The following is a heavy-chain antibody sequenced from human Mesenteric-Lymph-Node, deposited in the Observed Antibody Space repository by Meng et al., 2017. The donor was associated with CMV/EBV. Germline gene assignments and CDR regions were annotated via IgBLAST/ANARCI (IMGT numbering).Heavy chain of an antibody. J-gene: IGHJ4*02. V-gene: IGHV3-23*01. CDR2: ITSGDNT. Sequence: ESLKISCAASGFTFSSYALSWVRQAPGKGLAWVSGITSGDNTYYADSVQGRFTISRDNSKNTLYLQMNSLRAEDTALYYCVKRSSGSSGYDYWGQGTLVTVSS. CDR1: GFTFSSYA. CDR3: VKRSSGSSGYDY. D-gene: IGHD6-6*01.